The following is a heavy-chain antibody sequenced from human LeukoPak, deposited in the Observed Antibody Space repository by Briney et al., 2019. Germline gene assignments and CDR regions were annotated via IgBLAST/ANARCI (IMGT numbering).Heavy chain of an antibody. CDR3: ARQGSGSSYYYYTLPY. CDR1: GGSLSGYY. J-gene: IGHJ4*02. D-gene: IGHD1-26*01. Sequence: SETLSLTCAVYGGSLSGYYWSWIRQPPGKGLDWIGEINHSGNTNYNPSLKSRVTMSVDTSKNHFYLELISVTAADTAVYYCARQGSGSSYYYYTLPYWGQGTLVTVSS. V-gene: IGHV4-34*01. CDR2: INHSGNT.